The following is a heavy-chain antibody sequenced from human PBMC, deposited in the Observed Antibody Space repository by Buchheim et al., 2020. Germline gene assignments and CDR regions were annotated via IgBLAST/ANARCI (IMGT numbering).Heavy chain of an antibody. CDR1: GFTFSSYA. D-gene: IGHD3-10*01. Sequence: QVQLVESGGGVVQPGRSLRLYCAASGFTFSSYAMHWVRQAPGKGLEWVAVISSDGSNKYYADSVKGRFTIFRDNSKNTLYLQMNSLRAEDTAVYYCARDLMTDSYGSGSYYNYYYYYGMDVWGQGTT. J-gene: IGHJ6*02. CDR3: ARDLMTDSYGSGSYYNYYYYYGMDV. CDR2: ISSDGSNK. V-gene: IGHV3-30-3*01.